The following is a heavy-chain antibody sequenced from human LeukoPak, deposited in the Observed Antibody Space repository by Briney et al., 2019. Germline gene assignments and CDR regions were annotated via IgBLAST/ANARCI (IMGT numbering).Heavy chain of an antibody. V-gene: IGHV3-30-3*01. CDR3: AREDYGDYLPDY. CDR2: ISYDGSNK. CDR1: GFTFSSYA. Sequence: GGSLRLSCAASGFTFSSYAMHWVRQAPGKGLEWVAVISYDGSNKYYADSVKGRFTISRGNSKNTLYLQMNSLRAEDTAVYYCAREDYGDYLPDYWGQGTLVTVSS. D-gene: IGHD4-17*01. J-gene: IGHJ4*02.